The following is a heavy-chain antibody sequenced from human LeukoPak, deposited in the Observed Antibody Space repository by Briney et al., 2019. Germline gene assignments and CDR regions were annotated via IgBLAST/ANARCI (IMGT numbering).Heavy chain of an antibody. Sequence: PSQTLSLTCTVSGGSISSGGYYWSWIRQHPGKGLEWIGYIYYSGSTYYNPSLRSRVTISVDTSKNQFSLKLSSVTAADTAVYYCARYRLRSPDYWGQGTLVTVSS. CDR3: ARYRLRSPDY. CDR2: IYYSGST. J-gene: IGHJ4*02. V-gene: IGHV4-31*03. CDR1: GGSISSGGYY. D-gene: IGHD3-16*01.